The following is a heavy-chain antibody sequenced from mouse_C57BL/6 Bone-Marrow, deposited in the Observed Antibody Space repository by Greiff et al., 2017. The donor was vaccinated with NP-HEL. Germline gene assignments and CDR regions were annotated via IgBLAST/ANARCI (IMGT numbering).Heavy chain of an antibody. CDR1: GYTFTSYW. V-gene: IGHV1-7*01. Sequence: QVHVKQSGAELAKPGASVKLSCKASGYTFTSYWMHWVKQRPGQGLEWIGYINPSSGYTKYNQKFKDKATLTADKSSSTAYMQLSSLTYEDSAVYYCARYDYYGHWYFDVWGTGTTVTVSS. CDR2: INPSSGYT. J-gene: IGHJ1*03. CDR3: ARYDYYGHWYFDV. D-gene: IGHD1-1*01.